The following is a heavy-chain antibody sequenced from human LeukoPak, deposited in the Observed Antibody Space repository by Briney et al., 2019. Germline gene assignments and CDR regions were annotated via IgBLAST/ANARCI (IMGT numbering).Heavy chain of an antibody. CDR1: GFTFSSST. V-gene: IGHV3-21*06. D-gene: IGHD6-13*01. CDR3: ASDKTAQLDNYYYYMDV. Sequence: GGSLTLSCAASGFTFSSSTMNWVRQAPGKGLEWVSSISDGSIYIYYADSVKGRFTISRDNGKNSLYPQMNSLRAEDTAVYYCASDKTAQLDNYYYYMDVWGKGTTVTISS. J-gene: IGHJ6*03. CDR2: ISDGSIYI.